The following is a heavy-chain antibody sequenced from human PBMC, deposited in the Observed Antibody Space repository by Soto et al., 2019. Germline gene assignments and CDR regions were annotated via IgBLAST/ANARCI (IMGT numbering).Heavy chain of an antibody. CDR2: ISGSGGRT. V-gene: IGHV3-23*01. CDR1: GFTFSSYA. CDR3: AKDLVEKVVYANGLFDY. J-gene: IGHJ4*02. Sequence: SGFTFSSYAMSWVRQAPGKGLEWVSAISGSGGRTYYADSVKGRFTISRDNSKNTLYLQMNSLRAEDTAIYYCAKDLVEKVVYANGLFDYWGQGTLVTVSS. D-gene: IGHD2-8*02.